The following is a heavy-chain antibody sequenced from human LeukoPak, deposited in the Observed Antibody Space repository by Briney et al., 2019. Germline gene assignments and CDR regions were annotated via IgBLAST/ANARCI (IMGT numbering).Heavy chain of an antibody. V-gene: IGHV1-69*05. CDR3: VRARDAQGFYFNN. D-gene: IGHD5-24*01. Sequence: KFQGRVTINTDESTSTVYMELSSLRSEDTAVYFCVRARDAQGFYFNNWGQGTLVTVSS. J-gene: IGHJ4*02.